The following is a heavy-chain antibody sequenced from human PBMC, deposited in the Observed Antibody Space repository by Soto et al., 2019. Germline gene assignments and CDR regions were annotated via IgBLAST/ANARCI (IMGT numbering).Heavy chain of an antibody. CDR1: GFSFSNYA. J-gene: IGHJ4*02. CDR2: ISYDASNK. CDR3: ARVYSNSWTPPVY. Sequence: PGGSLRLSCAASGFSFSNYAMHWVRQAPGKGLEWVAVISYDASNKYYADSVKGRFAISRDSSKNTLYLQMNSLRAEDTAVYYCARVYSNSWTPPVYWGQGTLVTVSS. V-gene: IGHV3-33*01. D-gene: IGHD6-13*01.